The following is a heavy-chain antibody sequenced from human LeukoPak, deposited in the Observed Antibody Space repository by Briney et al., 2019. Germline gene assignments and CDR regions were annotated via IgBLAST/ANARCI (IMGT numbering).Heavy chain of an antibody. D-gene: IGHD3-3*01. CDR2: ISSSSSTI. V-gene: IGHV3-48*01. CDR1: VFTYSSYS. CDR3: ARVWGAEYYDFWSGYRSFRWFDP. Sequence: GRTLRLSCAASVFTYSSYSMNWARQAPGKGLEWGSYISSSSSTIYYADSVKGRFTISRDNAKNSLYLQMNSLRAEDTAVYYCARVWGAEYYDFWSGYRSFRWFDPWGQGTLVTVSS. J-gene: IGHJ5*02.